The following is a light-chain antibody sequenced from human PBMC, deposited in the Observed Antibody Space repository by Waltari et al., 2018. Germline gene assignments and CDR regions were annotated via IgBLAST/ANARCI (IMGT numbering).Light chain of an antibody. CDR2: ASS. CDR1: QSISKW. CDR3: QQANSFPLT. Sequence: DIQMTQSPSSVTASVGDTVTITFRASQSISKWIVWYQQRPGKAPRFLIYASSTLHSGVPSRLSGSGSGTDFTFTIRNLQPEDFATYYCQQANSFPLTFGGGTRVEI. J-gene: IGKJ4*01. V-gene: IGKV1-12*01.